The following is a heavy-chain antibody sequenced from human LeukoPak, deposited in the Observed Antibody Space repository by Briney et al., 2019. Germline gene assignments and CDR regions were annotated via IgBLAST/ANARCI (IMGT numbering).Heavy chain of an antibody. CDR1: GYTFTGYY. V-gene: IGHV1-2*02. CDR3: ARESRRYCYGSGNDY. Sequence: GASVKVSCKASGYTFTGYYMHWVRQAPGQGLEWMGWINPNSGGTNYAQKFQGRVTMTRDTSISTAYMELSRLRSDDTAVYYCARESRRYCYGSGNDYWGQGTLVTVSS. J-gene: IGHJ4*02. CDR2: INPNSGGT. D-gene: IGHD3-10*01.